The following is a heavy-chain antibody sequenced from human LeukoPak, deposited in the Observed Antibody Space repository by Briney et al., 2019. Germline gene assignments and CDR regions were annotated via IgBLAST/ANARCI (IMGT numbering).Heavy chain of an antibody. CDR3: ARALNPLTGTYYFDY. CDR2: IYISGST. D-gene: IGHD4/OR15-4a*01. CDR1: GASINSHY. Sequence: SETLSLTCSVSGASINSHYWTWIRQPAGKGLEWIGRIYISGSTDYSPSLKSRVTMSVDTSKNQFSLNLISVTAADTAVYYCARALNPLTGTYYFDYWGQGTLVTVSS. J-gene: IGHJ4*02. V-gene: IGHV4-4*07.